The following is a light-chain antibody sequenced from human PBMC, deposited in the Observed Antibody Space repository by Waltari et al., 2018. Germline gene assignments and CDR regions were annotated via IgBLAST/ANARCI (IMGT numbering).Light chain of an antibody. J-gene: IGLJ3*02. Sequence: QSALTQPASVSGSPGQSITISCPGTSSDVGGYNYVSWYQQHSGKAPKLMIYEVHNRPSGVSNRFSGSKSGNTASLTISGLQAEDEADYYCSSYTRSGPLFGGGTKLTVL. CDR3: SSYTRSGPL. CDR1: SSDVGGYNY. CDR2: EVH. V-gene: IGLV2-14*01.